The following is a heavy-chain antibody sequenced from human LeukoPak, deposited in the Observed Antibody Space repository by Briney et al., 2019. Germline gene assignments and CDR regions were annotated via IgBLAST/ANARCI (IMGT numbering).Heavy chain of an antibody. CDR3: TTDPGIVGATPFDY. CDR2: IKSKTDGGTT. D-gene: IGHD1-26*01. Sequence: PGGSLRLSCAASGFTFSNAWMSWVRQAPGKGLEWVGRIKSKTDGGTTDYAAPVKGRFTISRDDSKNTLYLQMNSLKTEDTAVYYCTTDPGIVGATPFDYWGQGTPVTVSS. J-gene: IGHJ4*02. CDR1: GFTFSNAW. V-gene: IGHV3-15*01.